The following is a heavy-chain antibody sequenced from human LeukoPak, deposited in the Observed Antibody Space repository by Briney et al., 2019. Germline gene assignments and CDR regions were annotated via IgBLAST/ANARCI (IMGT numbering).Heavy chain of an antibody. CDR3: ARDWGEYSSSWYPTYYFDY. CDR2: INPNSGGT. D-gene: IGHD6-13*01. J-gene: IGHJ4*02. Sequence: ASVKVSCKASGYTFTGYYMHWVRQAPGQGLEWMGWINPNSGGTNYAQKFQGRVTVTRDTSISTAYMELSRLRSDDTAVYYCARDWGEYSSSWYPTYYFDYWGQGTLVTVSS. CDR1: GYTFTGYY. V-gene: IGHV1-2*02.